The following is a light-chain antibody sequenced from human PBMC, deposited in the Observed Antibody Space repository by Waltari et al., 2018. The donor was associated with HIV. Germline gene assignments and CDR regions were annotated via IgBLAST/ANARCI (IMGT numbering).Light chain of an antibody. CDR2: EVS. CDR1: SSDVGGYHY. J-gene: IGLJ3*02. CDR3: SSYTTRSTPDPNWV. Sequence: QSALTQPACVSGSPGQSITISRTETSSDVGGYHYVPWSQQHPGKAPKLMIFEVSNRPSGVSNRFSGSKSVNTASLTISGLQAEDEADYYCSSYTTRSTPDPNWVFGGGTKLTVL. V-gene: IGLV2-14*01.